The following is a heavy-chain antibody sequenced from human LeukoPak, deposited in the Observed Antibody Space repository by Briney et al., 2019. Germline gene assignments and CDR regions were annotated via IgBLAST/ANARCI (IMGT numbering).Heavy chain of an antibody. CDR1: GGSISSSSYY. CDR2: IYYSGST. CDR3: ARISSSTIYFDY. V-gene: IGHV4-39*01. J-gene: IGHJ4*02. Sequence: SETLSLTRTVSGGSISSSSYYWGWIRQPPGKGLEWIGSIYYSGSTYYNPSLKSRVTISVDTSKNQFSLKLSSVTAADTAVYYCARISSSTIYFDYWGQGTLVTVSS. D-gene: IGHD6-13*01.